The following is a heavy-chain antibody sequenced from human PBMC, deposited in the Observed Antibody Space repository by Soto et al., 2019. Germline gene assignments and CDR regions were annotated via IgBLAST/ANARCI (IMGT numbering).Heavy chain of an antibody. D-gene: IGHD5-12*01. Sequence: PGASLKISCKGSGYSFTSYWISWVRQMPGKGLEWMGRIDPSDSYTNYSPSFQGHVTISADKSISTAYLQWSSLKASDTAMYYCARLGVATKDYYYGMDVWGQGTTVTVSS. CDR2: IDPSDSYT. CDR3: ARLGVATKDYYYGMDV. CDR1: GYSFTSYW. J-gene: IGHJ6*02. V-gene: IGHV5-10-1*01.